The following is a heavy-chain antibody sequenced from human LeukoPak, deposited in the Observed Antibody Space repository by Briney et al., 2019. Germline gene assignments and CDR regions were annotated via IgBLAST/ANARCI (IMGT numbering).Heavy chain of an antibody. V-gene: IGHV3-74*01. J-gene: IGHJ4*02. D-gene: IGHD6-19*01. CDR1: GFTFSSYA. Sequence: PGGSLRLSCAASGFTFSSYAMSWVRQAPGKGLVWVSRINSDGSSTSYADSVKGRFTISRDNAKNTLYLQMNSLRAEDTAVYYCAIISGYSSGWSLSDFDYWGQGTLVTVSS. CDR3: AIISGYSSGWSLSDFDY. CDR2: INSDGSST.